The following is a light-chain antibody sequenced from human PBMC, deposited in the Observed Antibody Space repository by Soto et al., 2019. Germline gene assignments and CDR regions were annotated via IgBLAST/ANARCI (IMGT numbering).Light chain of an antibody. CDR2: EGS. V-gene: IGLV2-23*01. J-gene: IGLJ1*01. CDR3: CSYAGSSTSYV. CDR1: SSDVGGYNL. Sequence: QSVLTQPASVSGSPGQSITISCTGTSSDVGGYNLVSWYQQHPGKAPKLMIYEGSKRPSGVSNRFSGSKSGNTASLTISGLQAEDEADYYCCSYAGSSTSYVFGTGTKLTVL.